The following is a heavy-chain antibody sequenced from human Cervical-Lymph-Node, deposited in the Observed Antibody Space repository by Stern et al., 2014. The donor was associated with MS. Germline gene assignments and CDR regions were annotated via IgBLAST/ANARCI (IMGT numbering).Heavy chain of an antibody. V-gene: IGHV2-5*02. J-gene: IGHJ4*02. CDR2: IYWDDQK. Sequence: QVTLRESGPALVKPTQTLTLTCTFSGFSLSTSGLGVVWIRQPPGEALEWLACIYWDDQKRYSPSLKSRLTITKDTSKNQVVLTLTNVDPVDTATYYCAHRTAGPFDYWGQGTLVTVSS. CDR3: AHRTAGPFDY. CDR1: GFSLSTSGLG.